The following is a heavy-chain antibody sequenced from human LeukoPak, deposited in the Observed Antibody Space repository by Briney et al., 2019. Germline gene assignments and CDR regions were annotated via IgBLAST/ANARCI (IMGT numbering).Heavy chain of an antibody. Sequence: SETLSLTCAVYGGSFSGYYWRWIRQPPGKGLEWMGEINQSGSTNYNPSLKSRATISVDTSKKQFSLKLSSVTAADTAVYYCAIGLSFGYSYGYSWFDPWGQRTLVTVSS. D-gene: IGHD5-18*01. J-gene: IGHJ5*02. CDR3: AIGLSFGYSYGYSWFDP. V-gene: IGHV4-34*01. CDR1: GGSFSGYY. CDR2: INQSGST.